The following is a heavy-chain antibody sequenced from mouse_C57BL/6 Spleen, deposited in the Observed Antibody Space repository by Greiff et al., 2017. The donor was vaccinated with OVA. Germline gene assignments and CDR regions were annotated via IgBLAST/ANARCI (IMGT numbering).Heavy chain of an antibody. Sequence: QVQLKQPGAELVKPGASVKVSCKASGYTFTSYWMHWVKQRPGQGLEWIGRIHPSDSDTNYNQKFKGKATLTVDKSSSTAYMQLSSLTSEDSAVYYCGNLYYGSSYDYAMDYWGQGTSVTVSS. V-gene: IGHV1-74*01. J-gene: IGHJ4*01. CDR3: GNLYYGSSYDYAMDY. D-gene: IGHD1-1*01. CDR2: IHPSDSDT. CDR1: GYTFTSYW.